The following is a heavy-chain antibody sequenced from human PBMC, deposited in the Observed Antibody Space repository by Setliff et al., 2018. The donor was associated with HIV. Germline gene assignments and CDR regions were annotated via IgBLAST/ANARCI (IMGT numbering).Heavy chain of an antibody. V-gene: IGHV1-46*01. CDR2: ISPSDGTT. J-gene: IGHJ4*02. CDR1: GYTFTSCF. D-gene: IGHD6-13*01. Sequence: GASVKVSCKASGYTFTSCFMHWVRQAPGQGLEYMGIISPSDGTTDYTQKFQDRVTMTSDTSTSTAYMELRSLRSEDTAIYYCVKEYHTTATDTRVANYFDYWGQGTLVTVSS. CDR3: VKEYHTTATDTRVANYFDY.